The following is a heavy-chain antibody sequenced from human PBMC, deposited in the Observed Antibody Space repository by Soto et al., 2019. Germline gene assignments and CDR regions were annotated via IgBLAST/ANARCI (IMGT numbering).Heavy chain of an antibody. Sequence: QVQLQQWGAGLLKPSETLALTCGVYRGSFSGFYWSWVRQTPGGGLEWIGEINHSGTTNYNPSFQNRVTISVDTSTNNFSLKMTSVTAADAAVYYCARGRGYVYGSNFYGLDVWGQGTTVTVSS. J-gene: IGHJ6*02. CDR2: INHSGTT. V-gene: IGHV4-34*01. D-gene: IGHD6-25*01. CDR3: ARGRGYVYGSNFYGLDV. CDR1: RGSFSGFY.